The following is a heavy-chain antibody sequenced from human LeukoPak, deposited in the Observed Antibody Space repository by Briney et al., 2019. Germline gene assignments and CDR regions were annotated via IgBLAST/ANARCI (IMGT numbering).Heavy chain of an antibody. CDR3: ARGNEVTSLDY. CDR2: IYSGGST. V-gene: IGHV3-53*01. Sequence: GGSLRVSCAASGFTVSSNYMSWVRQAPGKGLEWGSVIYSGGSTYYAGSVKGRFTISRDNSKNTLYLQMNSLRAEDTAVYYCARGNEVTSLDYWGQGTLVTVSS. J-gene: IGHJ4*02. D-gene: IGHD2-21*02. CDR1: GFTVSSNY.